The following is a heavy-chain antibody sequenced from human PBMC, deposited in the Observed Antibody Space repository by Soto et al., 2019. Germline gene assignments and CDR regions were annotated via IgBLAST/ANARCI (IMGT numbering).Heavy chain of an antibody. CDR3: ARTPTRNYADYYYGMDV. CDR1: GGTFSSYA. Sequence: SVKVSCKASGGTFSSYAISWVRQAPGQGLEWMGGIIPIFGTASYAQKFQGRVTITADESTSTAYMELSSLRSEDTAVYYCARTPTRNYADYYYGMDVWGQGTTVTVSS. V-gene: IGHV1-69*13. D-gene: IGHD4-4*01. J-gene: IGHJ6*02. CDR2: IIPIFGTA.